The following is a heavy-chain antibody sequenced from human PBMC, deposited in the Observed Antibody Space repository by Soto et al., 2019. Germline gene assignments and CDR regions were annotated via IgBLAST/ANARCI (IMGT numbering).Heavy chain of an antibody. J-gene: IGHJ4*02. Sequence: EVQLVESGGGLVQPGGSLRLSCVASGFMFDSYAMNWVRQAPGKGLEWVSYISPGGDRIYYAESLKGRITISRDNARKSLSLQRNILSDEDTAVYYCTKSADSAGWGVDFWGQGTLVTVSS. CDR1: GFMFDSYA. CDR3: TKSADSAGWGVDF. V-gene: IGHV3-48*02. CDR2: ISPGGDRI. D-gene: IGHD6-19*01.